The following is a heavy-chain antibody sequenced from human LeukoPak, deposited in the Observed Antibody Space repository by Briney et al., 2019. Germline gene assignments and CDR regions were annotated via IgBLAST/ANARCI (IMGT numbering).Heavy chain of an antibody. CDR2: ISCSGGST. J-gene: IGHJ6*03. CDR1: GFTFSSYA. D-gene: IGHD7-27*01. Sequence: GSLRLSCAASGFTFSSYAMSWVRQAPGKGLEWVSAISCSGGSTYYADSVKGGFTISRDNSKNTLYLQMNSLRAEDTAVYYCARTGAGYYYMDVWGKGTTVTVSS. CDR3: ARTGAGYYYMDV. V-gene: IGHV3-23*01.